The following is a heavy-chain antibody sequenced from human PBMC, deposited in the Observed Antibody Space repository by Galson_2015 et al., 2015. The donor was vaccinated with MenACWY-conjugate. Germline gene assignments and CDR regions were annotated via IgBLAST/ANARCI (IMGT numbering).Heavy chain of an antibody. Sequence: SLRLSCAASGFIFNNYWMSWVRQVPGKGPEWVANIKQDGCEKYYVDSVRGRFTISRDNAKNSLYLQMNSLRAEDTAVYYCARDLGFYCSRNDCYSPYWGQGTLVTVSS. CDR2: IKQDGCEK. CDR1: GFIFNNYW. J-gene: IGHJ4*02. D-gene: IGHD2-2*01. V-gene: IGHV3-7*03. CDR3: ARDLGFYCSRNDCYSPY.